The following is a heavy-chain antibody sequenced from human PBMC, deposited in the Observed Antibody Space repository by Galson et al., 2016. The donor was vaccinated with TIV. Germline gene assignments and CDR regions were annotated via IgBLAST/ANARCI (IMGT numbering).Heavy chain of an antibody. D-gene: IGHD3-22*01. Sequence: SLRLSCAASGFTFSNYWMTWVRQAPGKGLEWVANIKGDGSQIHYMDSVKGRFTISRDNAKNSLDLQMNSLRAEDTAVYYCARDGNYRDSSAIFYDASDIWGQGTTATVSS. J-gene: IGHJ3*02. CDR3: ARDGNYRDSSAIFYDASDI. CDR2: IKGDGSQI. CDR1: GFTFSNYW. V-gene: IGHV3-7*01.